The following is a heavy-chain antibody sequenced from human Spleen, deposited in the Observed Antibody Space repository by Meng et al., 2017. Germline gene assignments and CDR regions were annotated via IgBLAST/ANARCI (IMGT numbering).Heavy chain of an antibody. J-gene: IGHJ4*02. CDR3: ARSSGWCRDDY. D-gene: IGHD6-19*01. V-gene: IGHV1-2*06. Sequence: QVQLVQSGGEVKKPGASVKVSCKPSGYNFPDYWLHWVRRAPGQGLEWLGRINPNSGGTNIAQMFQGTVTMTRDTSINTAYMVLRRLRSDDTAVYYCARSSGWCRDDYWGQGTLVTVSS. CDR1: GYNFPDYW. CDR2: INPNSGGT.